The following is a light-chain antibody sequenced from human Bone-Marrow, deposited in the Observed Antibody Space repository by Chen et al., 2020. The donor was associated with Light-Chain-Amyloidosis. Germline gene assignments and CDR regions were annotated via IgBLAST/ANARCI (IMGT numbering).Light chain of an antibody. CDR3: QVWDSSSDHLV. J-gene: IGLJ2*01. Sequence: SYVLTQPASVSVAPGPTARITCGGSNIGSKRVHWYQQKPGQAPVVVVYEDSDRPSGIPDRFSGSNSGNTATLTISRVEAGDEADYYCQVWDSSSDHLVFGGGTKLTVL. CDR1: NIGSKR. CDR2: EDS. V-gene: IGLV3-21*02.